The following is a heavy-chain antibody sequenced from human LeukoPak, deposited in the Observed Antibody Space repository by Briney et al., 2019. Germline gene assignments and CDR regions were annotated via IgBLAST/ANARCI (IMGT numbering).Heavy chain of an antibody. D-gene: IGHD3-22*01. J-gene: IGHJ3*02. CDR3: ALSSGYTSDAFDI. Sequence: GASVKVSCKASGGTFSSYAISWVRQAPGQGLERMGRIIPILGIANYAQKFQGRVTITADKSTSTAYMELSSLRSEDTAVYYCALSSGYTSDAFDIWGQGTMVTVSS. CDR1: GGTFSSYA. V-gene: IGHV1-69*04. CDR2: IIPILGIA.